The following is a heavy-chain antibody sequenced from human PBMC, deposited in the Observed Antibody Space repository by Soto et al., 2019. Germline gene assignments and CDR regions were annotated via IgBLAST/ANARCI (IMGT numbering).Heavy chain of an antibody. D-gene: IGHD6-13*01. CDR1: GDSIGTTHSY. CDR2: IHYSGST. CDR3: ARGRRGLGIAARYNWFDP. Sequence: PSETLSLTCTVSGDSIGTTHSYWAWIRQSPGKGLEWIGNIHYSGSTYYMPSLRSRVTLSVDTSMNQFSLKLSSVTAADTAVYYCARGRRGLGIAARYNWFDPWGQGTLVTVSS. V-gene: IGHV4-39*01. J-gene: IGHJ5*02.